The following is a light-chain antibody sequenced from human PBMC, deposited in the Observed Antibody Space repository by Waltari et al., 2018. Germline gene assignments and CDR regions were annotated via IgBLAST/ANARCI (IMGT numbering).Light chain of an antibody. Sequence: YELTQPPAVSVSPGQTATITCPGDTMGNRIVSWYQQKAGQSPILVLYQDKKRPSGIPERFSGSNSGNTAALTISGTQAVDEGDYYCQAWDSRVGVFGGGTRLTVL. CDR1: TMGNRI. CDR2: QDK. J-gene: IGLJ3*02. CDR3: QAWDSRVGV. V-gene: IGLV3-1*01.